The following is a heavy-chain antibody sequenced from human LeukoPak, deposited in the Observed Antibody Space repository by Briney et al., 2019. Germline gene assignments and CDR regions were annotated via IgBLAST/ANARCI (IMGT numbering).Heavy chain of an antibody. D-gene: IGHD3-3*01. CDR3: ASAVEYYDFWSGYLEYFQH. CDR1: GGSISSGGYY. J-gene: IGHJ1*01. V-gene: IGHV4-31*03. CDR2: IYYSGGT. Sequence: SETLSLTCTVSGGSISSGGYYWSWIRQHPGKGLEWIGYIYYSGGTYYNPSLKSRVTISVDTSKNQFSLKLSSVTAADTAVYYCASAVEYYDFWSGYLEYFQHWGQGTLVTVSS.